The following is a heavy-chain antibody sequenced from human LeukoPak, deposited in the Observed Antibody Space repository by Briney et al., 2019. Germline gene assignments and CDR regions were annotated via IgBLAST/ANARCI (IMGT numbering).Heavy chain of an antibody. CDR3: ARGYSSGWYRDFDY. CDR2: INHSGST. D-gene: IGHD6-19*01. Sequence: SETLSLTCAVYGGSFSGYYWSWIRQPPGKGLGWIGEINHSGSTNYNPSLKSRVTISVDTSKNQFSLKLSSVTAADTAVYYCARGYSSGWYRDFDYWGQGTLVTVSS. V-gene: IGHV4-34*01. J-gene: IGHJ4*02. CDR1: GGSFSGYY.